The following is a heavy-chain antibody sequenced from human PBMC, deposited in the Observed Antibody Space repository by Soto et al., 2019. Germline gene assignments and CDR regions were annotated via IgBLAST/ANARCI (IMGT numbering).Heavy chain of an antibody. CDR1: GFTFSIYA. CDR3: AKDRVTIFDGWFDP. CDR2: ISGSGGST. J-gene: IGHJ5*02. V-gene: IGHV3-23*01. Sequence: GGSLRLSCAASGFTFSIYAMSWVCQAPGKGLEWVSAISGSGGSTYYADSVKGRFTISRDNSKNTLYLQMNSLRAEDTAVYYCAKDRVTIFDGWFDPWGQGTLVTVSS. D-gene: IGHD3-3*01.